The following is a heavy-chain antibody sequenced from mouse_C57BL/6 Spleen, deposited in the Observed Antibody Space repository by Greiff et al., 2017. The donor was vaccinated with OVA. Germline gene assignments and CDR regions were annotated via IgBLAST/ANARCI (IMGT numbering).Heavy chain of an antibody. Sequence: QVQLQQSGPELVKPGASVKISCKASGYTFTDYYINWVKQRPGQGLEWIGWIYPGSGNTKYNEKFKGKATLTVDTSSSTAYMQLSSLTSEDSAVYFCAKPYGYDDGGYYAMDYWGQGTSVTVSS. CDR3: AKPYGYDDGGYYAMDY. J-gene: IGHJ4*01. D-gene: IGHD2-2*01. V-gene: IGHV1-84*01. CDR1: GYTFTDYY. CDR2: IYPGSGNT.